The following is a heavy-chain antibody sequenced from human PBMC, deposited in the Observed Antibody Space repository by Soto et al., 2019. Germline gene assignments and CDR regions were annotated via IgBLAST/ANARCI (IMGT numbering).Heavy chain of an antibody. CDR2: ISAYNGNT. CDR3: AKANSGDDDELDY. CDR1: GYAFTSYG. J-gene: IGHJ4*02. Sequence: GASVKVSCKASGYAFTSYGISWVRQAPGQGLEWMGWISAYNGNTNYAQKLQGRVTMTTDTSTRTAYMELRSLRSDDTAVYYCAKANSGDDDELDYWGQGTLVTVSS. V-gene: IGHV1-18*01. D-gene: IGHD5-12*01.